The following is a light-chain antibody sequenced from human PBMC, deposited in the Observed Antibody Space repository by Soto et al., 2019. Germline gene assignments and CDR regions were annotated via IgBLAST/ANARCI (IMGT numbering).Light chain of an antibody. CDR1: QGIIDY. V-gene: IGKV1-27*01. CDR3: QKYNSAPRT. J-gene: IGKJ1*01. Sequence: DIPMTQSPSSLAASVGDRVTITCRASQGIIDYLAWYQQKPGKAPKLLIYAASTLQSGVPSRFSGSGAGTDFTLTITSLQPEDVATYYCQKYNSAPRTFGQGTKVDIK. CDR2: AAS.